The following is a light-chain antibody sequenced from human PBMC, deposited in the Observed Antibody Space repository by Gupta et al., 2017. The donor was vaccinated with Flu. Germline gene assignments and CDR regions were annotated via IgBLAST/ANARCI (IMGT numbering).Light chain of an antibody. CDR2: GAS. J-gene: IGKJ5*01. V-gene: IGKV3-20*01. CDR3: QQFGSSSGIT. Sequence: EIVLTQSPGTLSLSPGERATLSCRASQSISDSYSAWYQQKPGQAPRLLIYGASYRATGIPERFTGSGSGTDFTLTITRLEPEDFGVYYCQQFGSSSGITFGQGTRLEIK. CDR1: QSISDSY.